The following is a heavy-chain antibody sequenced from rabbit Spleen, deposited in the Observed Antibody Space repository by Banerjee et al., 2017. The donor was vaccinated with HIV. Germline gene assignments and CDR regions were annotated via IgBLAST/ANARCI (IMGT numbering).Heavy chain of an antibody. Sequence: QEQLVESGGGLVTLGGSLKLSCNASGIDFRSFGINWVRQAPGKGLEWIGCIDTGSSGTTYYASWAKGRFTVSKTSSTTVTLQMTSLTAADTATYFCARDSGTSFSTYGMDLWGQGTLVTVS. CDR2: IDTGSSGTT. CDR3: ARDSGTSFSTYGMDL. V-gene: IGHV1S45*01. J-gene: IGHJ6*01. D-gene: IGHD8-1*01. CDR1: GIDFRSFG.